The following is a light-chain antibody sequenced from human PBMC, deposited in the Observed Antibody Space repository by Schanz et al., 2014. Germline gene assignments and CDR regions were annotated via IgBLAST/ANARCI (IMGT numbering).Light chain of an antibody. V-gene: IGKV3-15*01. CDR1: QTVSSN. Sequence: DIVMTQSPATLSVSPGEGATLSCRASQTVSSNLAWYQQKPGQAPRLLIYGASTRATGIPARFSGSGSGTEFTLTISSLQSEDFATYYCQQSYGTPTFGPGTKVEIK. J-gene: IGKJ3*01. CDR2: GAS. CDR3: QQSYGTPT.